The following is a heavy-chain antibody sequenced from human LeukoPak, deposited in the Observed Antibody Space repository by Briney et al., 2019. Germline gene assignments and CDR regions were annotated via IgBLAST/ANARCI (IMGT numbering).Heavy chain of an antibody. CDR2: IYYSGST. J-gene: IGHJ4*02. CDR3: ARGRHYYGSGSFFDY. D-gene: IGHD3-10*01. CDR1: GGSISSSSYY. Sequence: SETLSLTCTVSGGSISSSSYYWGWIRQPPGKGLEWIGSIYYSGSTYYNPSLKSRVTISVDTSKNQFSLKLSSVTAADTAVYYCARGRHYYGSGSFFDYWGQGTLVTVSS. V-gene: IGHV4-39*07.